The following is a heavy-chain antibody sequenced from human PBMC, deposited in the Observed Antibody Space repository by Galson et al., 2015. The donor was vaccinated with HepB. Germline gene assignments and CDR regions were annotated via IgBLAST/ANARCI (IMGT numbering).Heavy chain of an antibody. D-gene: IGHD2-15*01. CDR3: AKELRYCTGGSCRTEPFDI. CDR1: NFTFSEST. J-gene: IGHJ3*02. V-gene: IGHV3-23*03. Sequence: SLRLSCADSNFTFSESTINWVRQALGKGLGWVSVICSDGHPTSSAGSVKSRFTLSRDTSKNTVYLQMNSLRDEDTALYYCAKELRYCTGGSCRTEPFDIWGQGTLVTVSS. CDR2: ICSDGHPT.